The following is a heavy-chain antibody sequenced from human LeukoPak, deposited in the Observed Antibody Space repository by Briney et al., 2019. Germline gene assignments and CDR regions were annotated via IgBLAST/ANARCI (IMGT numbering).Heavy chain of an antibody. V-gene: IGHV3-21*01. D-gene: IGHD6-13*01. CDR2: ISSSSSYI. J-gene: IGHJ4*02. Sequence: PGGSLRLSCAASGFTFSSYSMNWVRQAPGKGLEWVSSISSSSSYIYYADSVKGRFTISRDNAKNSLYLQMNSLRAEDTAVYYCARGGMDRYSPDYWGQGTLVTVSS. CDR1: GFTFSSYS. CDR3: ARGGMDRYSPDY.